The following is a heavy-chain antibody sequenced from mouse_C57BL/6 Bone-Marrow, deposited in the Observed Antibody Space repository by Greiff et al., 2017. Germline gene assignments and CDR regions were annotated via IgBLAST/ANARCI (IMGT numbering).Heavy chain of an antibody. CDR1: GFTFSDYY. CDR2: ISNGGGST. CDR3: ARRTFNFFFVY. J-gene: IGHJ2*01. D-gene: IGHD4-1*02. V-gene: IGHV5-12*01. Sequence: EVKLVESGGGLVQPGGSLKLSCAASGFTFSDYYMYWVRQTPEKRLEWVAYISNGGGSTYYPDTVKGRFTISRDNAKNTLYLQMSHLKSEDTAVKYCARRTFNFFFVYGGGSGTPAVSS.